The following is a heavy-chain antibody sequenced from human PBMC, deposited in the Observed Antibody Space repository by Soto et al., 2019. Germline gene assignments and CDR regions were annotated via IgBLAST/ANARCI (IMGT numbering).Heavy chain of an antibody. Sequence: QVPLVQSGAEVKELGASVKVSCKASGYTFTSYGISWVRQAPGQGLEWMGWISAYYGNTNYVQKLQGRVTMTTDTSTSTAYMELRSLRSDDTAVYYCAVVATIEGGGMDVWGQGTTVTVSS. CDR2: ISAYYGNT. J-gene: IGHJ6*02. D-gene: IGHD5-12*01. V-gene: IGHV1-18*04. CDR3: AVVATIEGGGMDV. CDR1: GYTFTSYG.